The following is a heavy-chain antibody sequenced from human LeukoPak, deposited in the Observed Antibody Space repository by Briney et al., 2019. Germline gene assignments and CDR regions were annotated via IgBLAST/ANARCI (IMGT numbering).Heavy chain of an antibody. D-gene: IGHD3-10*01. Sequence: ASVKVSCKASGYTFTGYYMHWVRQAPGQGLEWMGRINPNSGGTNYAQKFQGRVTMTRDTSISTAYMELSRLRSDDTAVYHCARSGITMVRGVIRRGGNWFDPWGQGILVTVSS. V-gene: IGHV1-2*06. CDR3: ARSGITMVRGVIRRGGNWFDP. J-gene: IGHJ5*02. CDR1: GYTFTGYY. CDR2: INPNSGGT.